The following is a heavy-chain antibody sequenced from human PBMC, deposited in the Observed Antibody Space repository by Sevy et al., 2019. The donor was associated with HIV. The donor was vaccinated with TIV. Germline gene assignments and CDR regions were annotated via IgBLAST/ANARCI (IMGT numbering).Heavy chain of an antibody. CDR1: GGSISSYY. Sequence: SETLSLTCTVSGGSISSYYWSWIRQPAGKGLEWIGRIYTSGSTNYNPSLKSRVTMSVDTSKNQFSLKLSSVTAADTAVYYCARGPRCSGGSCYLTQDEEYFQHWGQGTLVTVSS. CDR2: IYTSGST. J-gene: IGHJ1*01. V-gene: IGHV4-4*07. CDR3: ARGPRCSGGSCYLTQDEEYFQH. D-gene: IGHD2-15*01.